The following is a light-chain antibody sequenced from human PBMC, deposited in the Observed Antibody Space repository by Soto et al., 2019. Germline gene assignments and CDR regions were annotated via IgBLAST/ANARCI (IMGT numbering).Light chain of an antibody. J-gene: IGKJ2*01. V-gene: IGKV1-5*03. CDR2: EAS. CDR3: QQYDRFPYS. CDR1: LSISSW. Sequence: DIQMTQSPPTLSASVGDTVSITCRASLSISSWLAWYQQKPGKAPKILIYEASNLKSDVPSRFSGSGSETDFTLTINGLQPDDFATYYCQQYDRFPYSFGPGTRLEIK.